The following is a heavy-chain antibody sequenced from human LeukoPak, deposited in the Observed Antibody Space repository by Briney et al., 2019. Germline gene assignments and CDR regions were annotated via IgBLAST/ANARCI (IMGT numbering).Heavy chain of an antibody. CDR2: IYYSGST. Sequence: PSETLSLTCTVSGGSISSYYWSWIRQPPGKGLEWIGYIYYSGSTNYNPSLKSRVTISVDTSKNQFSLRLTSVTAADTAVYYCARLQGDSTAVFDYWGRGTLVSVSS. D-gene: IGHD2-21*01. CDR1: GGSISSYY. CDR3: ARLQGDSTAVFDY. J-gene: IGHJ4*02. V-gene: IGHV4-59*01.